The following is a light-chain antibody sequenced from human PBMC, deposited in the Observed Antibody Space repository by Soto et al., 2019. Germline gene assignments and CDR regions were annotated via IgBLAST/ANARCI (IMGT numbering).Light chain of an antibody. Sequence: EIVLTQSPAPLSLSPGERATLSCRASQSIGGNYLAWYQQQPGRAPRLLMYGASRRATGIPDRFSGSASGTDFTLTISRLEPEDVAVYYCQQYDSSPWTLGRGTKVDIK. CDR1: QSIGGNY. J-gene: IGKJ1*01. V-gene: IGKV3-20*01. CDR3: QQYDSSPWT. CDR2: GAS.